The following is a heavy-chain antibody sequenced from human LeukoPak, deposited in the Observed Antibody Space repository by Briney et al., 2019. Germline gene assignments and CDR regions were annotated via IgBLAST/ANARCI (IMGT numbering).Heavy chain of an antibody. CDR1: GYTFTSYD. Sequence: ASVKVSCKASGYTFTSYDINWVRQATGQGLEWMGWMNPNSGNTGYAQKFQGRVTITRNTSISTAYMELSSLRSEDTAVYYCARGPPSYDFWSGYVIDYWGQGTLVTVPS. CDR2: MNPNSGNT. CDR3: ARGPPSYDFWSGYVIDY. D-gene: IGHD3-3*01. V-gene: IGHV1-8*03. J-gene: IGHJ4*02.